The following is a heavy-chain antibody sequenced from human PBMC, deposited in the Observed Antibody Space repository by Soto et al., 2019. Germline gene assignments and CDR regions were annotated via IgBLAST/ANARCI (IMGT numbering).Heavy chain of an antibody. Sequence: ASVKVSCKASGYTFTSYGISWVRQAPGQGLEWMGWISAYNGNTNYAQKLQGRVTMTTDTSTSTAYMELRSLRSDDTAVYYCARDRRSYYDSRLFDTWGQGTLVTVSS. D-gene: IGHD3-22*01. CDR1: GYTFTSYG. J-gene: IGHJ5*02. CDR2: ISAYNGNT. V-gene: IGHV1-18*04. CDR3: ARDRRSYYDSRLFDT.